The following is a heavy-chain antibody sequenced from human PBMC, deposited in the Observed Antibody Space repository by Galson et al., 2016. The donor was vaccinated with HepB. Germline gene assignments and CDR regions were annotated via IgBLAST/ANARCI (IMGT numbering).Heavy chain of an antibody. Sequence: SVKVSCKAAGYRFRNYGFSWVRQAPGHGLEWMGWVSGDNGQTNYAQKFQDRVTMSWDTSTSTAYMEMRSLRDEDTAIYYCARDRGTYSGGGGWFDPWGQGTLITVSS. CDR3: ARDRGTYSGGGGWFDP. CDR2: VSGDNGQT. CDR1: GYRFRNYG. V-gene: IGHV1-18*01. J-gene: IGHJ5*02. D-gene: IGHD2-15*01.